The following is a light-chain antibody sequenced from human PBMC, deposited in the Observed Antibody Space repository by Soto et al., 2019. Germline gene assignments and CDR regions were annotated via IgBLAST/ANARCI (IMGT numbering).Light chain of an antibody. CDR2: GAS. Sequence: EIVLTQSPGTLSLSPGERATLSCRASQSVSGSYLAWYQQKPGQAPRLLIYGASSRATGIPDRFSRSGSGTDFTLTISRLEPEDFAVYYCQQYGGSPCTFSPGTKVDIK. CDR3: QQYGGSPCT. V-gene: IGKV3-20*01. J-gene: IGKJ3*01. CDR1: QSVSGSY.